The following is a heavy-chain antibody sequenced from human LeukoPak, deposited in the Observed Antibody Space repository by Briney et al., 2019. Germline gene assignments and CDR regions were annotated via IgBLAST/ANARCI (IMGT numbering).Heavy chain of an antibody. CDR2: INHSGST. V-gene: IGHV4-39*07. J-gene: IGHJ2*01. D-gene: IGHD6-13*01. CDR1: GGSISSGGYY. CDR3: ARGARIAAVYWYFDL. Sequence: PSETLSLTCTVSGGSISSGGYYWSWIRQPPGKGLEWIGEINHSGSTNYSPSLKSRVTISVDTSKNQFSLKLSSVTAADTAVCYCARGARIAAVYWYFDLWGRGTLVTVSS.